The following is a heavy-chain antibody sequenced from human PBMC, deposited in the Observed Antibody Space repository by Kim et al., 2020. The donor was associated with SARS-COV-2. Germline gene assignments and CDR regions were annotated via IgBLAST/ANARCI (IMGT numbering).Heavy chain of an antibody. V-gene: IGHV4-4*02. CDR1: GDSMDSPKW. Sequence: SETLSLTCAVSGDSMDSPKWWTWVRQPPGRGLEWIAQIYESGSTNYNSPLESRVTISADKSRNQFSLNLTSVTAADTAVYYCASGPSSGYYDSCGQGTLV. CDR2: IYESGST. D-gene: IGHD2-15*01. CDR3: ASGPSSGYYDS. J-gene: IGHJ4*02.